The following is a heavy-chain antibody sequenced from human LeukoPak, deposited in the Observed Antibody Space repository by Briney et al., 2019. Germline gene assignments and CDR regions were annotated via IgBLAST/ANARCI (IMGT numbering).Heavy chain of an antibody. J-gene: IGHJ6*02. CDR2: VSGSGGAGT. D-gene: IGHD1-26*01. V-gene: IGHV3-23*01. CDR1: GFTFSSYA. CDR3: VKDRGGSPFYGMDV. Sequence: GGSLGLSCAGSGFTFSSYAMSWVRQAPGKGLEWVSTVSGSGGAGTYYADSVKGRFTVSRDNSRNTLYLPMNSLRAEDTAVYYCVKDRGGSPFYGMDVWGQGTTVTVSS.